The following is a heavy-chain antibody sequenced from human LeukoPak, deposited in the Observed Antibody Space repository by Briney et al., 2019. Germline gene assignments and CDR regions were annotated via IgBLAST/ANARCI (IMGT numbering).Heavy chain of an antibody. CDR1: GYTHTEKP. D-gene: IGHD4-17*01. CDR2: FNPEDAEK. J-gene: IGHJ4*02. V-gene: IGHV1-24*01. CDR3: ATEIVGYGDVHCFVS. Sequence: GASVKVSCKVSGYTHTEKPMHWVGQAPGQGLEWMGGFNPEDAEKNYARSFQGRLTVTEATSTGTAYMELSSLRAEDTAMYYCATEIVGYGDVHCFVSWGQGTLVTVSS.